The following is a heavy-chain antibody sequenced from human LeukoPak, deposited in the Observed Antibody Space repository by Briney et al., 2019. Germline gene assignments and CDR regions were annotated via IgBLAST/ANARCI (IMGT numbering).Heavy chain of an antibody. CDR2: INPNSGDT. CDR3: ARAQYYYPHHYYVY. J-gene: IGHJ4*02. D-gene: IGHD3-10*01. V-gene: IGHV1-2*02. CDR1: GYTFTGYF. Sequence: GASVKVSCKASGYTFTGYFMNWVRQDPGQGLEWMGWINPNSGDTTYAQKFQGRVTMTRDTSTSTAYMELSRLRSDDTAVYYCARAQYYYPHHYYVYWGQGTLVTVSS.